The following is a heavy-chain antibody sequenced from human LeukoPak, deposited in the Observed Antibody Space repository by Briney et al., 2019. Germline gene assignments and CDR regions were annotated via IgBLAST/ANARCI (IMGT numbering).Heavy chain of an antibody. Sequence: GGSLRLSCAASGFTFRGYWMSWVRQAPGKGLEWVANLKEDGSVKYYVDSVKGRFTISRDNAKNSLNLQMDSLRVEDTAVYYCTRGDSSSKIDYWGQGTLVTVSS. J-gene: IGHJ4*02. CDR2: LKEDGSVK. D-gene: IGHD6-6*01. V-gene: IGHV3-7*01. CDR1: GFTFRGYW. CDR3: TRGDSSSKIDY.